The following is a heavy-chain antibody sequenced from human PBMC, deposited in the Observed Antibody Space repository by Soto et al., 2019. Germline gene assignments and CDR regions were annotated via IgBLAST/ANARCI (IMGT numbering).Heavy chain of an antibody. CDR1: GYSLTSYW. CDR3: ARHSFSGYSSSWYYFDY. J-gene: IGHJ4*02. CDR2: IDPSDSYT. V-gene: IGHV5-10-1*01. Sequence: PGESLKISCKGSGYSLTSYWISWVRQMPGKGLEWMGRIDPSDSYTNYSPSFQGHVTISADKSISTAYLQWSSLKASDTAMYYCARHSFSGYSSSWYYFDYWGQGTLVTVSS. D-gene: IGHD6-13*01.